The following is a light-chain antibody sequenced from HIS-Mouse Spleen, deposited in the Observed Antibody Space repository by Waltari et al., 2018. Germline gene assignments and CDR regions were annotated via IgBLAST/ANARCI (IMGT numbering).Light chain of an antibody. J-gene: IGLJ3*02. CDR2: RNN. V-gene: IGLV1-47*01. Sequence: QPPSASGTPGQRVTISCSGSSSNIGSNYVYWYQQLPGTAPKLLIYRNNQRPSGVPDRFSGSKSGTSASLAISGLRSEDEADYYCAAWDDGLSGPVFGGGTKLTVL. CDR3: AAWDDGLSGPV. CDR1: SSNIGSNY.